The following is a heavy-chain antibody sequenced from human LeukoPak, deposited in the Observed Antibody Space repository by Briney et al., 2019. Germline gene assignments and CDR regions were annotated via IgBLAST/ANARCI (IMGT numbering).Heavy chain of an antibody. J-gene: IGHJ6*03. D-gene: IGHD7-27*01. CDR3: ARYWGAYYYYYYMDV. V-gene: IGHV4-34*01. CDR2: INHSGST. Sequence: PSETLSLTCAVYGGSFSGYYWSWIRQPPGKGLEWIGEINHSGSTNYNPSLKSRVTISVDTSKNQFSRKLSSVTAADTAVYYCARYWGAYYYYYYMDVWGKGTTVTVSS. CDR1: GGSFSGYY.